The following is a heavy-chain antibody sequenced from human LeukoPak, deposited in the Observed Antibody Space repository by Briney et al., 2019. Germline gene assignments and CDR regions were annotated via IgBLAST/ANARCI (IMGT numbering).Heavy chain of an antibody. CDR3: ARTFEMAHDAFDI. CDR1: GYTFTSYY. Sequence: GASVKVSCKASGYTFTSYYMHWVRQAPGQGLEWVGIINPSGGSTSYAQKFQGRVTMTRDTSTSTVYMELSSLRSEDTAVYYCARTFEMAHDAFDIWGQGTMVTVSS. J-gene: IGHJ3*02. D-gene: IGHD5-24*01. V-gene: IGHV1-46*01. CDR2: INPSGGST.